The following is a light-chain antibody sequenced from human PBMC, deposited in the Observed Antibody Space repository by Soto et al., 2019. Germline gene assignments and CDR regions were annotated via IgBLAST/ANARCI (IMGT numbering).Light chain of an antibody. V-gene: IGKV1-27*01. CDR2: AAS. J-gene: IGKJ4*01. CDR1: PGINNF. CDR3: QKYDSVPLT. Sequence: DIQMTQSPSSLSASVGDRVTITCRASPGINNFVAWYQQKPGEVPKLLIYAASTLQSGVPSRFSGSGFGTDFVLTISSLEPEDVATYYCQKYDSVPLTFGGGTRVEIK.